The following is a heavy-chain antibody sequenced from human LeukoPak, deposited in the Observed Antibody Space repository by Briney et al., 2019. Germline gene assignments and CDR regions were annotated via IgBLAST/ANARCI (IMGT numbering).Heavy chain of an antibody. Sequence: PSETLSLTCTVSGYSISSGYYWGWIRQPPGKGLEWIGSIYHSGSTYYNPSLKSRVTISVDTSKNQFSLKLSSVTAADTAVYYCARRHSSGYYPLFDYWGQGTLVTVSS. D-gene: IGHD3-22*01. J-gene: IGHJ4*02. CDR3: ARRHSSGYYPLFDY. V-gene: IGHV4-38-2*02. CDR2: IYHSGST. CDR1: GYSISSGYY.